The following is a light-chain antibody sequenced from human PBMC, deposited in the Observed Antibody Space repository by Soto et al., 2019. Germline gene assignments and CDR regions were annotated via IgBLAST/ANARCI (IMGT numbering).Light chain of an antibody. V-gene: IGKV1-5*01. CDR3: QHYNSYSEA. J-gene: IGKJ1*01. Sequence: DIQMTHAPSTLSASVLYRVTVTFLASQSINGWLAWYQQKPGKAPKLLIYDASSLHSGVPSRFTGSGFGTEFTLTISSLRPEDFATYYCQHYNSYSEAFGQGTKVDIK. CDR2: DAS. CDR1: QSINGW.